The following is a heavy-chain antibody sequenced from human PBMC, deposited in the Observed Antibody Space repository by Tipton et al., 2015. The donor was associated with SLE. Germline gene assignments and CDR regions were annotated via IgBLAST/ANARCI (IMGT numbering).Heavy chain of an antibody. J-gene: IGHJ4*02. Sequence: PGLVKPSGTLSLTCTVSGGSITSRYWNWVRQPPGKGLEWIGYIYYSGTTSYNSSLKSRVTISVDSAKNQFSLKVSSVTAADTAVYFCARGDFWSGLDYWGQGALVTVSS. CDR1: GGSITSRY. V-gene: IGHV4-59*11. D-gene: IGHD3-3*01. CDR2: IYYSGTT. CDR3: ARGDFWSGLDY.